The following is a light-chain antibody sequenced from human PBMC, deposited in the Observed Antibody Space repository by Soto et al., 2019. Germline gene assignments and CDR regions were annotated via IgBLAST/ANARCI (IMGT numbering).Light chain of an antibody. V-gene: IGKV3-20*01. CDR1: QTVNTY. Sequence: EIVLTQSPATLSLSPGERATLSCRASQTVNTYLAWYQLKPGQAPRLLIYDASSRATGIPDRFSGSGSGTDFTLTISRLEPEDFAVYYCQQYGSIPWTFGQGTKVDIK. CDR3: QQYGSIPWT. CDR2: DAS. J-gene: IGKJ1*01.